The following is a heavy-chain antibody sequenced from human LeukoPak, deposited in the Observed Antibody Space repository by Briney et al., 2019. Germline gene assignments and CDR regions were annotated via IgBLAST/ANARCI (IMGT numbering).Heavy chain of an antibody. CDR2: IIPIIGIA. V-gene: IGHV1-69*10. Sequence: SVKVSCKASAGTFSSYTINWVRHAPGQGLEWMGGIIPIIGIANYAQKFQGRVTTTSDKYTSTAYMQLSSLRTDDTAVDYCARAGVVPACDFDYWGQGTLVTV. CDR3: ARAGVVPACDFDY. CDR1: AGTFSSYT. J-gene: IGHJ4*02. D-gene: IGHD2-2*01.